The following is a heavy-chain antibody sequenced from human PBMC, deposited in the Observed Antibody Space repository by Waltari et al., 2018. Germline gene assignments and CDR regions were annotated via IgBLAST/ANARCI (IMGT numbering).Heavy chain of an antibody. CDR2: MNPNSGNT. J-gene: IGHJ3*02. V-gene: IGHV1-8*01. Sequence: QVQLVQSGAEVKKPGASVKVSCKASGYTFTSHDINWVRQATGQGLEWMGWMNPNSGNTGDAQKFQGRVTMTRNTSISTAYMELSSLRSEDTAVYYCAIPLVVGATDAFDIWGQGTMVTVSS. CDR1: GYTFTSHD. D-gene: IGHD2-15*01. CDR3: AIPLVVGATDAFDI.